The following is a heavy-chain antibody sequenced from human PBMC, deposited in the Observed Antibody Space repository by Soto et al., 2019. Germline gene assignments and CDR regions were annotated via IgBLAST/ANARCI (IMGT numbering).Heavy chain of an antibody. CDR3: AKRGVGLGYAFDV. CDR2: INSDGSDT. CDR1: GFTFSSYW. Sequence: EVQLVESGGGLIQPGGSLRLSCAASGFTFSSYWMHWVRQAPGKGLVWVSRINSDGSDTDYADSVKGRFTISRDNAKNPLYLQMNSLRVEDTAVYYCAKRGVGLGYAFDVWGQGTMVTVSS. V-gene: IGHV3-74*01. D-gene: IGHD6-19*01. J-gene: IGHJ3*01.